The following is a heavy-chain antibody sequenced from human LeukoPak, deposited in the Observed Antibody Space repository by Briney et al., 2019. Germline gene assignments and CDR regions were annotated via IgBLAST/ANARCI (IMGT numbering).Heavy chain of an antibody. J-gene: IGHJ5*02. CDR3: ARHYGP. Sequence: GSLRLSCAASGFTFSSHGMNWIRQPPGKGLEWIGSIYDSGSTYYNPSLKSRVTISVDTSKNQFSLKLNSVTAADTAVYYCARHYGPWGQGTLVTVSS. CDR2: IYDSGST. D-gene: IGHD3-10*01. V-gene: IGHV4-39*01. CDR1: GFTFSSHG.